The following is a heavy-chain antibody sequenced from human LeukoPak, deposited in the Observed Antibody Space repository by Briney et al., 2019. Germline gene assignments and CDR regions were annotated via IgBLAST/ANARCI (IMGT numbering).Heavy chain of an antibody. CDR3: AKASDVGFGEVYNWFDP. CDR1: GFTFSSYA. Sequence: GGSLRLSCAASGFTFSSYAMSWVRQAPGKGLEWVSAISGSGGSTYYADSVKGRFTISRDNSKNTLYLQMNSLRAEDTAVYYCAKASDVGFGEVYNWFDPWGQGTLVTVSS. J-gene: IGHJ5*02. CDR2: ISGSGGST. D-gene: IGHD3-10*01. V-gene: IGHV3-23*01.